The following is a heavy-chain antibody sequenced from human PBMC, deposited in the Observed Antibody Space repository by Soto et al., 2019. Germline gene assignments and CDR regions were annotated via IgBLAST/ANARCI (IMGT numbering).Heavy chain of an antibody. D-gene: IGHD6-19*01. CDR3: AKDLAPRHSSGWSGDAFDI. V-gene: IGHV3-23*01. J-gene: IGHJ3*02. CDR1: GFTFSSYA. CDR2: ISGSGGST. Sequence: GGSLRLSCAASGFTFSSYAMSWVRQAPGKGLEWVSAISGSGGSTYYANSVKGRFTISRDNSKNTLYLQINSLRAEDPAVYFCAKDLAPRHSSGWSGDAFDIWGQGTMVTVSS.